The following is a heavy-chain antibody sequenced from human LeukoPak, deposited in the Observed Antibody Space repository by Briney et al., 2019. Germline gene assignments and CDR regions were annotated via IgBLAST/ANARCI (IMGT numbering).Heavy chain of an antibody. V-gene: IGHV4-34*01. D-gene: IGHD3-16*01. CDR1: GGSFSGYY. Sequence: SETLSLTCAVYGGSFSGYYWSWICQPPGKGLEWIGEINHSGSTNYNPSLKSRVTISVDTSKNQFSLKLSSVTAADTAVYYCARGASSIHFDYWGQGTLVTVSS. J-gene: IGHJ4*02. CDR3: ARGASSIHFDY. CDR2: INHSGST.